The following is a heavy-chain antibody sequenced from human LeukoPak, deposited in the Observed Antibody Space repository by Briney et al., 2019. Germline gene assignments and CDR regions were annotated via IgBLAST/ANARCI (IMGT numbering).Heavy chain of an antibody. J-gene: IGHJ5*02. D-gene: IGHD2-21*02. CDR2: IKQDGSEK. Sequence: GGSLRLSCAASGFTFSSYWMSWVRQAPGKGLEWVANIKQDGSEKYYVDSVKGRFTISRDNAKNSLYLQMNSLRAEDTAVYYYARVVRYCGGDCYPSRFDPWGQGTLVTVSS. CDR1: GFTFSSYW. CDR3: ARVVRYCGGDCYPSRFDP. V-gene: IGHV3-7*01.